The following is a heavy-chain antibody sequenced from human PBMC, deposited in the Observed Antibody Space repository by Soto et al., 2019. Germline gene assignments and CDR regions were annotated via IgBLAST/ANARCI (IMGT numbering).Heavy chain of an antibody. CDR3: ARGLAYDRPITVAEPFDS. D-gene: IGHD6-19*01. J-gene: IGHJ4*02. CDR1: GGSFSGYF. Sequence: QVQLQQWGAGLLKASETLSLTCVVSGGSFSGYFWTWIRQSPGRGLEWIGGISNSGSRNYNPAFQSRVIISVDSSKNHVSLKLSSVTAADSATYFCARGLAYDRPITVAEPFDSWGQGTLVTVSS. CDR2: ISNSGSR. V-gene: IGHV4-34*02.